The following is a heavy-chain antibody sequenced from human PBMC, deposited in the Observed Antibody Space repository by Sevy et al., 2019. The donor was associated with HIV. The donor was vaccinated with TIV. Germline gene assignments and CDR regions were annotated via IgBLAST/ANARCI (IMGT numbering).Heavy chain of an antibody. CDR2: ISAYNGNT. D-gene: IGHD3-22*01. CDR3: ARDYGRYYYDSSGYRNDAFDI. J-gene: IGHJ3*02. CDR1: GYTFTSYG. Sequence: ASVKVSRKASGYTFTSYGISWVRQAPGQGLEWMGWISAYNGNTNYAQKLQGRVTMTTDTSTSTAYMELRSLRSDDTAVYYCARDYGRYYYDSSGYRNDAFDIWGQGTMVTVSS. V-gene: IGHV1-18*01.